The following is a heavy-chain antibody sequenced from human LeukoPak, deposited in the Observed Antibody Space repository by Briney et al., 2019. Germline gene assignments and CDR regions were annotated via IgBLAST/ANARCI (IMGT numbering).Heavy chain of an antibody. V-gene: IGHV4-31*03. J-gene: IGHJ4*02. CDR1: GGPISGGGYS. CDR2: INYSGYS. Sequence: SQTLSLTCTVSGGPISGGGYSWNWIRPHPGKGPEWIGHINYSGYSNYIPFLRSRVTMSVDTSRNWFSLKLTSVSAPDTAVYYCVREVLSMIEVGYFDSWGQGTLVTVSS. CDR3: VREVLSMIEVGYFDS. D-gene: IGHD3-22*01.